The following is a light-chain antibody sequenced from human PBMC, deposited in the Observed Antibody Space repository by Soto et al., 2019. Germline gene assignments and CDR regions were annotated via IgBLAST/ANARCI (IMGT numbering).Light chain of an antibody. J-gene: IGKJ4*01. CDR1: QSISSW. CDR3: QQVSGYPLS. V-gene: IGKV1-5*01. Sequence: DIHMTQSPSTLSASVGYRVTITCRASQSISSWLAWYQQKPGKAPKLLIYDASNLETGVPSRFSGSASGTEFTLTISSLQPEDFATYYCQQVSGYPLSFGGGTKVDIK. CDR2: DAS.